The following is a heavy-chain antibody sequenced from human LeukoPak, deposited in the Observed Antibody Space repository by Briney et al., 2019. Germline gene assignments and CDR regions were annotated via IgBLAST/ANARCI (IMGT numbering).Heavy chain of an antibody. V-gene: IGHV3-66*01. CDR2: IYSGGST. D-gene: IGHD3-9*01. CDR1: GITFSNAW. J-gene: IGHJ4*02. CDR3: AGDRLHYDSLTGYPAD. Sequence: GGSLRLSCAASGITFSNAWMSWVRQAPGKGLEWVSVIYSGGSTHYADSVKGRFTISRDNSKNTLYLQMNSLRAEDTAVYYCAGDRLHYDSLTGYPADWGQGTLVTVSS.